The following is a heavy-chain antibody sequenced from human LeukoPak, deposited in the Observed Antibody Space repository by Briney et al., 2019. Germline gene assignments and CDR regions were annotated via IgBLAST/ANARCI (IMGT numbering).Heavy chain of an antibody. CDR1: GFTFSSYE. Sequence: GGSLRLSCAASGFTFSSYEMNWVRQAPGKGLEWVSYISNSGTAIYYADSVKGRFTISRDNAKSSLYLQMNSLRAEDTAVYYCARAGYSMNTEYFQHWGQGTLVTVSS. CDR2: ISNSGTAI. D-gene: IGHD6-13*01. V-gene: IGHV3-48*03. CDR3: ARAGYSMNTEYFQH. J-gene: IGHJ1*01.